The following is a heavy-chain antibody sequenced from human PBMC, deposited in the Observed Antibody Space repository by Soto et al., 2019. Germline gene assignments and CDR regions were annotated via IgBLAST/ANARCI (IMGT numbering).Heavy chain of an antibody. CDR2: INHSGST. CDR1: GGSFSGYY. V-gene: IGHV4-34*01. J-gene: IGHJ6*02. Sequence: SETLSLTCAVYGGSFSGYYWSWIRQPPGKGLEWIGEINHSGSTNYNPSLKSRVTISVDTSKNQFSLKLSSVTAADTAVYYCKMNMVRGVIYLGMDVWGQGTTVTVSS. D-gene: IGHD3-10*01. CDR3: KMNMVRGVIYLGMDV.